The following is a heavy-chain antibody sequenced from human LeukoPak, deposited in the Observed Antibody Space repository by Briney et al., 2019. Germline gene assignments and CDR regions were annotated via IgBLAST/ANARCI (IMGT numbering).Heavy chain of an antibody. D-gene: IGHD4-17*01. V-gene: IGHV1-46*01. J-gene: IGHJ4*02. CDR1: EYTFTNYY. CDR2: INPSGGST. CDR3: ARGPFADYGDYGHSFDY. Sequence: ASVKVSCKAFEYTFTNYYMHWVRLAPGQGLEWMVLINPSGGSTSYSQNFQGRVAMTRDTSTSTVYMDLSSLRSEDTAVYYCARGPFADYGDYGHSFDYWGQGTLVTVAS.